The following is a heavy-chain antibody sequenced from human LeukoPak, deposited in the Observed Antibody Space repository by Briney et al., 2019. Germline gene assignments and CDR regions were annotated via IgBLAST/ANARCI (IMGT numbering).Heavy chain of an antibody. D-gene: IGHD6-19*01. V-gene: IGHV5-51*01. CDR3: ARRSPEYSSGWSLIDF. Sequence: GESLNISCKGSGYTFSNYWIGWVRQMSGKGLEWMGMIYPADSKTKFSPPFQGQVTISVDTSVSTAYLQWSSLKASDTAMYYCARRSPEYSSGWSLIDFWGQGTLVTVSS. J-gene: IGHJ4*02. CDR1: GYTFSNYW. CDR2: IYPADSKT.